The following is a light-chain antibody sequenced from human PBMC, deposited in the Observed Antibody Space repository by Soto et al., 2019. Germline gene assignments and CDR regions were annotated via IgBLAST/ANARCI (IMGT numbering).Light chain of an antibody. V-gene: IGKV1-39*01. CDR1: QRINNY. J-gene: IGKJ2*01. CDR2: VAS. Sequence: DIQMTQSPSSLSASVGDRVIITCRARQRINNYLNCYQQKPGKAPKLLIYVASSLQRGIPSRFSRSESGTDFTRTLSILQPEDVAPYCCQQRFSTLYTFGQAKKLPIK. CDR3: QQRFSTLYT.